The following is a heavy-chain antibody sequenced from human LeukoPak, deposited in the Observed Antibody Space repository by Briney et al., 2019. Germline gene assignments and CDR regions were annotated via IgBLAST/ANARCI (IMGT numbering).Heavy chain of an antibody. CDR1: GFTFSSYG. J-gene: IGHJ4*02. D-gene: IGHD6-13*01. V-gene: IGHV3-33*01. CDR3: AGSGFGSSWYAPYFDY. Sequence: GGSLRLSCAASGFTFSSYGMHWVRQAPGKGLEWVAVIWYDGSNKYYADSVKGRFTISRDNSKNTLYLQMNSLRAEDTAVYYCAGSGFGSSWYAPYFDYWSQGTLVTVSS. CDR2: IWYDGSNK.